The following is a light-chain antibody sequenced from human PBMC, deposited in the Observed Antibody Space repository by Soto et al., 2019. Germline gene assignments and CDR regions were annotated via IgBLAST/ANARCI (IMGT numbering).Light chain of an antibody. CDR1: QSISSW. J-gene: IGKJ1*01. Sequence: DIQMTQSPSTLSASVGDRVNITCRASQSISSWLAWYQQKPGKAPKLLIYKASSLESGVPSRFSGSGSGTEFTLTISSRQPDDFATYYCQQYNRYWTFGQGTKVEIK. V-gene: IGKV1-5*03. CDR3: QQYNRYWT. CDR2: KAS.